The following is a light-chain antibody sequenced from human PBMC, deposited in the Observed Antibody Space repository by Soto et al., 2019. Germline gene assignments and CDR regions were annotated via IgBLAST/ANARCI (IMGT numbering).Light chain of an antibody. CDR1: SSDIGAYNY. Sequence: QSVLTQPASVSGSPGQSITISCTGTSSDIGAYNYVSWYQQHPGKAPKLIIYDVSNWPSGLSTRFSGSKSGNTASLTISGLQAEDEADYYCCSWTINTSPRYVFGTGTKVPVL. CDR3: CSWTINTSPRYV. V-gene: IGLV2-14*01. J-gene: IGLJ1*01. CDR2: DVS.